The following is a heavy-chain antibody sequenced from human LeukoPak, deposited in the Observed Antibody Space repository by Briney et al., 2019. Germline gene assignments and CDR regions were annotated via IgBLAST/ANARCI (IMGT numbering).Heavy chain of an antibody. CDR3: ARSRGELLPLD. CDR1: GFTVSSNY. V-gene: IGHV3-53*01. CDR2: IYSGGST. J-gene: IGHJ4*02. D-gene: IGHD1-26*01. Sequence: GGSLRLSCAASGFTVSSNYMSWVRQAPGKGLEWVSVIYSGGSTYYADSVKGRFTISRDSSKNTLYLQMNTLRAEDTAVYYCARSRGELLPLDWGQGTLVTVSS.